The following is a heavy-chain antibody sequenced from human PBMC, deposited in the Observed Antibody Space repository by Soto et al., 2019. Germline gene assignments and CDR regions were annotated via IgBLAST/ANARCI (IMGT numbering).Heavy chain of an antibody. V-gene: IGHV1-2*02. D-gene: IGHD6-13*01. CDR3: ASIAAADYYYGMDV. CDR2: INPNSGGT. Sequence: ASVKVSCKASGYTFTGYYMHWVRQAPGQGLEWMGWINPNSGGTNYAQKFQGRVTMTRDTSISTAYMELSRLRSDDTAVYYCASIAAADYYYGMDVWGQGTTVTVSS. CDR1: GYTFTGYY. J-gene: IGHJ6*02.